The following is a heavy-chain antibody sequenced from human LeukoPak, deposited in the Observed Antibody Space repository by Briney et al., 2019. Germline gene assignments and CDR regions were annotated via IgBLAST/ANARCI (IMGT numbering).Heavy chain of an antibody. V-gene: IGHV1-69*05. D-gene: IGHD2-2*01. CDR2: IIPIFGTA. CDR1: GGTFSSYA. J-gene: IGHJ4*02. Sequence: SVKVSCKASGGTFSSYAISWVRQASGQGLEWMGGIIPIFGTANYAQKFQGRVTITTDESTSTAYMELSSLRSEDTAVYYCARGSFLRPGVVVPAAISSYFDYWGQGTLVTVSS. CDR3: ARGSFLRPGVVVPAAISSYFDY.